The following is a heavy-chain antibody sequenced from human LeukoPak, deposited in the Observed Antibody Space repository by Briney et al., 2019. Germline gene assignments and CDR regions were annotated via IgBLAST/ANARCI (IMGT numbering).Heavy chain of an antibody. Sequence: GSLRLSCAASGFTFRNYWMGWVRQAPGKGLEWVANTKPDGSAEYYADSVRGRFTASRDNANNLLYLQMNRLRAEDTAVYYCARDGGLHTSFDYWGQGTLLTVSS. CDR2: TKPDGSAE. CDR3: ARDGGLHTSFDY. V-gene: IGHV3-7*01. D-gene: IGHD2-15*01. J-gene: IGHJ4*02. CDR1: GFTFRNYW.